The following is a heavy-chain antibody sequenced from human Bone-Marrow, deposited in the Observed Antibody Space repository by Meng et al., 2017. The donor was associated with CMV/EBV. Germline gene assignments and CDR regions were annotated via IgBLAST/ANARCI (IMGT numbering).Heavy chain of an antibody. D-gene: IGHD6-13*01. CDR1: GGSISSSSYY. Sequence: QLVPQEPGPGLVKPSETLSPTCTVSGGSISSSSYYWGWIRQPPGKGLEWIGSIYYSGSTYYNPSLKSRVTISVDTSKNQFSLKLSSVTAADTAVYYCARDPPVPTAGGFDYWGQGTLVTVSS. J-gene: IGHJ4*02. CDR3: ARDPPVPTAGGFDY. CDR2: IYYSGST. V-gene: IGHV4-39*07.